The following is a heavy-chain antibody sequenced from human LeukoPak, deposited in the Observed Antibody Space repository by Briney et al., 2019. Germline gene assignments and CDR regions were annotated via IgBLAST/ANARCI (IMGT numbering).Heavy chain of an antibody. CDR3: ARQIAAAGTAGFDY. CDR1: GGSISSGSYY. Sequence: SQTLSLTCTVSGGSISSGSYYWTWIRQPAGKGLEWIGRIYTTGSTNYNPSLKSRVTMSVDTSKNQFSLKLTSVTAADTAVYYCARQIAAAGTAGFDYWGQGTLVTVSS. D-gene: IGHD6-13*01. J-gene: IGHJ4*02. V-gene: IGHV4-61*02. CDR2: IYTTGST.